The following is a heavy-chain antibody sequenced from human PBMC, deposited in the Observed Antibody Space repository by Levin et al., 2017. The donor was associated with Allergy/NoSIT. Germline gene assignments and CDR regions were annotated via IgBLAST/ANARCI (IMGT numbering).Heavy chain of an antibody. Sequence: PSETLSLTCAASGFPFSDYNMNWVRQSPGKGLEWVSSIHSSSSYIYYADSVRGRFTISRDNAKNSVYLQMNSLRAEDTAVYYCARAGATVTTPGSWYYHGMDVWGQGTTVTVSS. J-gene: IGHJ6*02. D-gene: IGHD4-17*01. V-gene: IGHV3-21*01. CDR3: ARAGATVTTPGSWYYHGMDV. CDR2: IHSSSSYI. CDR1: GFPFSDYN.